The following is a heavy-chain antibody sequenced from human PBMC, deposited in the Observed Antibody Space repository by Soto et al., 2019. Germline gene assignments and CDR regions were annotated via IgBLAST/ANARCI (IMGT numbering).Heavy chain of an antibody. Sequence: SETLSLTCTVSGGSISSGDYYWSWMRQRPGMGLEWIGYIYYTGSTYYNPSLKSRVIISVDTSKNQFSLKLSSVTAADTAVYYCAREALLPTNWFDPWGQGTLVTVSS. J-gene: IGHJ5*02. V-gene: IGHV4-30-4*01. D-gene: IGHD3-3*02. CDR3: AREALLPTNWFDP. CDR2: IYYTGST. CDR1: GGSISSGDYY.